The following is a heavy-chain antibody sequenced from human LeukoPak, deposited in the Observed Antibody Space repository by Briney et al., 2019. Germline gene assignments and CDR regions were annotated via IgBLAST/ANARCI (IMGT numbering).Heavy chain of an antibody. CDR2: IKANSGGT. J-gene: IGHJ4*02. V-gene: IGHV1-2*02. D-gene: IGHD3-3*01. CDR3: ARDLTDFWSCYHY. Sequence: ASVKVSCKASGYTFTRYYMQWVGQAPGEGREGMGGIKANSGGTKYAQKFQGRVTMTRDTSITTAYMELSRLRSDDTAVYYCARDLTDFWSCYHYWGQGTLVTVSS. CDR1: GYTFTRYY.